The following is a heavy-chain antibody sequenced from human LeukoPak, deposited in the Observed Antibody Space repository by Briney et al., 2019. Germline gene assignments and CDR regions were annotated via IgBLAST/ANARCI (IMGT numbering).Heavy chain of an antibody. D-gene: IGHD3-3*01. CDR1: GFTFSSYW. V-gene: IGHV3-7*01. Sequence: PGGSLRLSCAASGFTFSSYWMSWVRQAPGKGLEWVANIKQDGSEKYYVDSVKGRFTISRDNAKNSLYLQMNSLRAEDTAVYYCARDPWYYDFWSGHPHAFDIWGQGTMVTVSS. J-gene: IGHJ3*02. CDR2: IKQDGSEK. CDR3: ARDPWYYDFWSGHPHAFDI.